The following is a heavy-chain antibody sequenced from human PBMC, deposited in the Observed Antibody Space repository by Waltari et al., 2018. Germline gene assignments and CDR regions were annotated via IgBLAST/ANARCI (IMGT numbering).Heavy chain of an antibody. J-gene: IGHJ4*02. CDR2: INHSGST. D-gene: IGHD3-3*01. Sequence: QVQLQQWGAGLLKPSETLSLTCAVYGGYFSGYYWSWIRQPPGKGLEWIGEINHSGSTNYNPSLKSRVTISVDTSKNQFSLKLSSVTAADTAVYYCARGSSEWFQGYYFDYWGQGTLVTVSS. CDR3: ARGSSEWFQGYYFDY. CDR1: GGYFSGYY. V-gene: IGHV4-34*01.